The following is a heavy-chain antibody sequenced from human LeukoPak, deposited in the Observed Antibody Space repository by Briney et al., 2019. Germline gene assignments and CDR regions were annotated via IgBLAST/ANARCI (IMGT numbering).Heavy chain of an antibody. D-gene: IGHD5-18*01. CDR2: ISGSAGTT. Sequence: GGSLRLSCAASGFTFSSYAMSWVRQAPGKGLEWVSAISGSAGTTFYADSVKGRFTISRDNSKNTLYLQMNSLRAEDTAVYYCAKAAGAGIQLWLPTYYFDYWGQGTLVTVSS. V-gene: IGHV3-23*01. CDR3: AKAAGAGIQLWLPTYYFDY. CDR1: GFTFSSYA. J-gene: IGHJ4*02.